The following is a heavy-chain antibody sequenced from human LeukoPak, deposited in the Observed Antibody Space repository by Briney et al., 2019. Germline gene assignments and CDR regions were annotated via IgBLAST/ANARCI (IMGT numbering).Heavy chain of an antibody. J-gene: IGHJ4*02. CDR1: GYTFTSYY. CDR3: AKSSTGFGELSKLDY. Sequence: ASVKVSCKASGYTFTSYYMHWVRQAPGQGLEWMGIINPSGGSTSYAQKFQGRVTMTRDTSTSTVYMELSSLRSEDTAVYYCAKSSTGFGELSKLDYWGQGTLVTVSS. CDR2: INPSGGST. D-gene: IGHD3-10*01. V-gene: IGHV1-46*01.